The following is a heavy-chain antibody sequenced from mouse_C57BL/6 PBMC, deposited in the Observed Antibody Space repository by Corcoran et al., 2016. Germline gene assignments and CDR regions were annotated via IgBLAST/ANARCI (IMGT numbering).Heavy chain of an antibody. CDR2: IDPANGNT. CDR3: ARNYYGSSYDWYFDV. D-gene: IGHD1-1*01. J-gene: IGHJ1*03. Sequence: EVQLQQSVAELVRPGASVKLSCTAYGFNIKNTYMHWVKQRPEQGLEWIGRIDPANGNTTYAPKFQGKATITADTASNTAYLQRSSLTSEDTASYYCARNYYGSSYDWYFDVWGTGTTVTVSS. V-gene: IGHV14-3*01. CDR1: GFNIKNTY.